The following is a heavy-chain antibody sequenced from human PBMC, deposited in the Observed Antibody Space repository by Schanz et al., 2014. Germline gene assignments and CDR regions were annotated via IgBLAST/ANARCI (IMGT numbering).Heavy chain of an antibody. CDR3: ARGRGCYDY. V-gene: IGHV1-69*04. CDR1: GYTFTSYG. D-gene: IGHD2-21*01. CDR2: IIPVLAIA. J-gene: IGHJ4*02. Sequence: GPEVKKPGASVKVSCKASGYTFTSYGISWVRQAPGQGLEWMGRIIPVLAIADYAQRFQGRVSITADTSTNTAYMELSSLTSEDTAVHYCARGRGCYDYWGQGTLVTVSS.